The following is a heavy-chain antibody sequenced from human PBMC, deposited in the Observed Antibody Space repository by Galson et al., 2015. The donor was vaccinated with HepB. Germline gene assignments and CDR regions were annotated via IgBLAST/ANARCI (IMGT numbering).Heavy chain of an antibody. D-gene: IGHD2-15*01. J-gene: IGHJ5*02. V-gene: IGHV3-21*01. CDR1: GFAFSSYS. CDR3: ASLGLGCSGGYCVPTT. CDR2: ISSNSAFI. Sequence: SLRLSCAASGFAFSSYSMNWVRQAPGKGLEWVSSISSNSAFIYYEDSVKGRFTISRDNAQNSLFLQMNSLTDEDTAVYYCASLGLGCSGGYCVPTTWGQGTLVTVSS.